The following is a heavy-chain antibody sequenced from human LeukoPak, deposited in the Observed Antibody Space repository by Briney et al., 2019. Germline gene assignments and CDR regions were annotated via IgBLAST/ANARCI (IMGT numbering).Heavy chain of an antibody. D-gene: IGHD2-2*01. J-gene: IGHJ4*02. V-gene: IGHV1-18*01. Sequence: ASVKVSFKTSGYTFTSYGISWVRQAPGQGREWMGWINTYNGNTNYAQKLQGRVTMTTDTSTSTAYMELRSLRSDDTAVYYCARDGDSCTSTSCYYPLDYWGQGTLVTVSS. CDR2: INTYNGNT. CDR3: ARDGDSCTSTSCYYPLDY. CDR1: GYTFTSYG.